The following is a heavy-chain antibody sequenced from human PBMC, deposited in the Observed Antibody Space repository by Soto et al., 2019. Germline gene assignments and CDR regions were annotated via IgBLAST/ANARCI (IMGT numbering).Heavy chain of an antibody. CDR2: ISGSGGST. CDR1: GFTFSSYA. CDR3: AKVGLRLLEWPSIMDV. J-gene: IGHJ6*04. Sequence: LRLSCAASGFTFSSYAMMWVRQAPGKGLEWVSAISGSGGSTYYADSVKGRFTISRDNSKNTLYLQMNSLRAEDTAVYYCAKVGLRLLEWPSIMDVWGKGTTVPTAS. V-gene: IGHV3-23*01. D-gene: IGHD3-3*01.